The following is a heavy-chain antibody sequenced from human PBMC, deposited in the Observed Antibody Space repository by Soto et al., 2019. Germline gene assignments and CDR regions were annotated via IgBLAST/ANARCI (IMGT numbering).Heavy chain of an antibody. CDR3: AKDFVVVTAIGAFAI. J-gene: IGHJ3*02. D-gene: IGHD2-21*02. CDR2: ISYDGSNK. CDR1: GFTFSTYG. V-gene: IGHV3-30*18. Sequence: QVQLVESWGGVVQPGRSLRLSCAASGFTFSTYGMHWVRQAPGKGLEWVAVISYDGSNKYYADSVKGRFTISRDNSKNTLYLQMNSLRAEDTAVYYGAKDFVVVTAIGAFAIWGQGTLVTVSS.